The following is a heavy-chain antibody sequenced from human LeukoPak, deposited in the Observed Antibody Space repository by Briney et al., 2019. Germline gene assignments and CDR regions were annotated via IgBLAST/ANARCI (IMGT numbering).Heavy chain of an antibody. Sequence: ASVKVSCKASGYTFTGYYMHWVRQAPGQGLEWMGWINPNSGGTNYAQKFQGRVTMTRDTSISTAYMELSRLRSDDTAVYDCARAGDSSSWDNWFDPWGQGTLVTVSS. V-gene: IGHV1-2*02. CDR3: ARAGDSSSWDNWFDP. CDR2: INPNSGGT. J-gene: IGHJ5*02. CDR1: GYTFTGYY. D-gene: IGHD6-13*01.